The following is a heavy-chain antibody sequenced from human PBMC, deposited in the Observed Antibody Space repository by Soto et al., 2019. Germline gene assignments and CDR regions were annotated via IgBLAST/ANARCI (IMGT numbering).Heavy chain of an antibody. CDR2: VSGAGGST. Sequence: GGSLRLSCAPSGFTFSSYAMTWVRQAPGKGLEWVSAVSGAGGSTFYADSVKGRFTISRHNSRNTLSLQMDSLRAEDTAVYYCAKVASSGWYTGGSFDYWGQGTLVTVSS. J-gene: IGHJ4*02. D-gene: IGHD6-19*01. CDR3: AKVASSGWYTGGSFDY. CDR1: GFTFSSYA. V-gene: IGHV3-23*01.